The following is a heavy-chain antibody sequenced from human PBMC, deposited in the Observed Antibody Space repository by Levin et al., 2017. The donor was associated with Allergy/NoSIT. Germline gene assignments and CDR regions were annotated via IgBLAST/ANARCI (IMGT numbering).Heavy chain of an antibody. J-gene: IGHJ4*02. V-gene: IGHV3-11*01. CDR2: ISSSGSTI. CDR1: GFTFSDYY. Sequence: LSLTCAASGFTFSDYYMSWIRQAPGKGLEWVSYISSSGSTIYYADSVKGRFTISRDNAKNSLYLQMNSLRAEDTAVYYCARGEYSSGWRYYFDYWGQGTLVTVSS. CDR3: ARGEYSSGWRYYFDY. D-gene: IGHD6-19*01.